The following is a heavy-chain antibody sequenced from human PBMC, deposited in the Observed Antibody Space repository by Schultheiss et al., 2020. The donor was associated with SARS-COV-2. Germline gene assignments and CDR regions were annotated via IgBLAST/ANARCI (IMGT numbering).Heavy chain of an antibody. V-gene: IGHV4-4*07. Sequence: SETLSLTCTVSGGSISSYYWSWIRQPAGKGLEWIGRIYTSGSTNYNPSLKSRVTMSVDTSKNQFSLKLSSVTAADTALYYCARDHAMITISGAYYYYMDVWGKGTTVTVSS. CDR3: ARDHAMITISGAYYYYMDV. CDR2: IYTSGST. CDR1: GGSISSYY. J-gene: IGHJ6*03. D-gene: IGHD3-9*01.